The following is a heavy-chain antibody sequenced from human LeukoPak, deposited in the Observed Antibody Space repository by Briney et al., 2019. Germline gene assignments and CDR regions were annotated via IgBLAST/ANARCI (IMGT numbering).Heavy chain of an antibody. J-gene: IGHJ4*02. Sequence: GGSLRLSCAASGFTFSGYAMSWVRQAPGKGLEWVSLISNSGVKTYYADSVKGRFTISRDNSKNTLYLQMNSLRAEDTAVYYCARVVGDILTYYFDYWGQGTLVTVSP. CDR3: ARVVGDILTYYFDY. V-gene: IGHV3-23*01. D-gene: IGHD3-9*01. CDR1: GFTFSGYA. CDR2: ISNSGVKT.